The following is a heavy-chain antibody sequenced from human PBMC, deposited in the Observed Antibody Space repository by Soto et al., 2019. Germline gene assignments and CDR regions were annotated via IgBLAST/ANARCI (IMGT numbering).Heavy chain of an antibody. J-gene: IGHJ4*02. V-gene: IGHV3-48*03. D-gene: IGHD6-13*01. Sequence: GGSLRLSCAASGFSFSTFEMNWVRQAPGKGLEWVAYINSGSDTIHYADSVRGRFTVSRDNAKNSLFLQMNSLRVEDTALYYCARDRAAGGYWGQGTLVTVSS. CDR2: INSGSDTI. CDR1: GFSFSTFE. CDR3: ARDRAAGGY.